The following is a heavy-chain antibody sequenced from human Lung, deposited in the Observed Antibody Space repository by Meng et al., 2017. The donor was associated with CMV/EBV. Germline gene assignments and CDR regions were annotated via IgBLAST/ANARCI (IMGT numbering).Heavy chain of an antibody. CDR2: INHSGTT. J-gene: IGHJ4*02. CDR1: GGSFSGYC. CDR3: ARCFRGGGTQRRFGVFRSSYFFDY. D-gene: IGHD3-3*01. Sequence: GSXRLXCAVYGGSFSGYCWSWIRQPPGKGLEWIGEINHSGTTNYNPSLESRVTISADTSKNQFSLKLSSVTAADTAVYYCARCFRGGGTQRRFGVFRSSYFFDYWXLVTXVTVAS. V-gene: IGHV4-34*01.